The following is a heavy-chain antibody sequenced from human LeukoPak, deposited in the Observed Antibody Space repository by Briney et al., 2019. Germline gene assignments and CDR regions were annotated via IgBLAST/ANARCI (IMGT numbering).Heavy chain of an antibody. V-gene: IGHV4-61*02. CDR3: ARVPIVVVPAASDWFDP. Sequence: SETLSLTCTVSGGSISSGSYYWSWIRQPAGKGLEWIGRIYTSGSTNYNPSLKSRVTISVDTSKNQFSLKLSSVTAADTAVYYCARVPIVVVPAASDWFDPWGQGTLVTVSS. D-gene: IGHD2-2*01. CDR1: GGSISSGSYY. J-gene: IGHJ5*02. CDR2: IYTSGST.